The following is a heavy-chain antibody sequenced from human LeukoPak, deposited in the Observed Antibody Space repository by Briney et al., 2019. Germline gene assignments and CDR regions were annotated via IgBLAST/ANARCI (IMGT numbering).Heavy chain of an antibody. CDR3: ARDRHWTNDWVFDY. D-gene: IGHD1/OR15-1a*01. CDR1: GGSIGTYY. CDR2: IYYNGYT. Sequence: SETLSLTCTVSGGSIGTYYWSWTRQPPGKGLEWIGYIYYNGYTDYNPSLKSRVTISLHTSKNQFSLKLSSVTAADTAVYYCARDRHWTNDWVFDYWGQGTLVTVSS. V-gene: IGHV4-59*01. J-gene: IGHJ4*02.